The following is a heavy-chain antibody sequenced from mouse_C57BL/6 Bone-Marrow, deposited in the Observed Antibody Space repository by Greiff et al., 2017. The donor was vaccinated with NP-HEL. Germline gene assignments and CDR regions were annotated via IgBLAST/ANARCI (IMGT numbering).Heavy chain of an antibody. V-gene: IGHV1-81*01. CDR3: ERSPNYYGSSYGYFDV. CDR2: IYPRSGNT. CDR1: GYTFTSYG. J-gene: IGHJ1*03. Sequence: QVQLQQSGAELARPGASVKLSCKASGYTFTSYGISWVKQRTGQGLEWIGEIYPRSGNTYYNEKFKGKATLTADKSSSTAYMELRSLTSEDSAVYFCERSPNYYGSSYGYFDVWGTGTTVTVSS. D-gene: IGHD1-1*01.